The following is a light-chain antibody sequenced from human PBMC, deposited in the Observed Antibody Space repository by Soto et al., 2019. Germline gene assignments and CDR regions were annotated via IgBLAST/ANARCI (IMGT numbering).Light chain of an antibody. CDR2: AAS. Sequence: DIQMTQSPSSLSASVGDRVTITCRASQGISNYLAWYQQKPGKVPKLLIYAASTLQSGGPSRFSGSGSGTDFTLTISSLQPEDVATYYCQKYNSAPSTFGPGTKVDIK. J-gene: IGKJ3*01. V-gene: IGKV1-27*01. CDR1: QGISNY. CDR3: QKYNSAPST.